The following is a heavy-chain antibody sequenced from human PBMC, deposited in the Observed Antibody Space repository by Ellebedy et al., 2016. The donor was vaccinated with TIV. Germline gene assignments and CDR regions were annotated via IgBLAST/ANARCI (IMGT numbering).Heavy chain of an antibody. CDR1: GGSFTGYY. Sequence: SETLSLTXAVYGGSFTGYYWTWIRQPPGKGPEWIGEINHSGSTNYNPSLKSRVIISVDTSKNQFSLKLSSVTAADMAVYYCAKSFHYSRSSFFDFWGQGTLVTVSS. D-gene: IGHD6-6*01. V-gene: IGHV4-34*01. J-gene: IGHJ4*02. CDR2: INHSGST. CDR3: AKSFHYSRSSFFDF.